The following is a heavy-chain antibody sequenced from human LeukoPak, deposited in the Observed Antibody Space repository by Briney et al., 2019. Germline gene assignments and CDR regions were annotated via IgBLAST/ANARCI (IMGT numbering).Heavy chain of an antibody. V-gene: IGHV4-34*01. CDR3: ARFEKLSSGYSFDY. Sequence: PETPSLTCAVYGGSFSGYSWCCIRQPPRKGVECIAEMYHNDSVNNHPSVKGRVTITVDKSKTQFSMKLSAGSAADTAVYYCARFEKLSSGYSFDYWGQGTLVTVSS. CDR2: MYHNDSV. J-gene: IGHJ4*02. D-gene: IGHD3-22*01. CDR1: GGSFSGYS.